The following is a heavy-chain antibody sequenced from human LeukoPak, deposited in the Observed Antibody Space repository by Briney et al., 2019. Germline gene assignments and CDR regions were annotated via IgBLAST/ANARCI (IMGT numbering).Heavy chain of an antibody. CDR1: GFTFSSYA. D-gene: IGHD1-26*01. CDR3: ARDAGGSYFDY. Sequence: GGSLGLSCAASGFTFSSYAMHWVRQAPGKGLEWVAVISYDGSNKYYADSVKGRFTISRDNSKNTLYLQMNSLRAEDTAVYYCARDAGGSYFDYWGQGTLVTVSS. CDR2: ISYDGSNK. J-gene: IGHJ4*02. V-gene: IGHV3-30-3*01.